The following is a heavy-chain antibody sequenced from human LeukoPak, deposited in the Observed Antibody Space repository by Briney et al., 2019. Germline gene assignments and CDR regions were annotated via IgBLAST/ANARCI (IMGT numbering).Heavy chain of an antibody. D-gene: IGHD1-26*01. CDR3: ARDRWELLGGPHWFDP. CDR2: ISAYNGNT. Sequence: GASVKVSCKASGYTFTSYGISWVRQAPGQELEWMGWISAYNGNTNYAQKLQGRVTMTTDTSTSTAYMELRSLRSDDTAVYYCARDRWELLGGPHWFDPWGQGTLVTVSS. V-gene: IGHV1-18*01. CDR1: GYTFTSYG. J-gene: IGHJ5*02.